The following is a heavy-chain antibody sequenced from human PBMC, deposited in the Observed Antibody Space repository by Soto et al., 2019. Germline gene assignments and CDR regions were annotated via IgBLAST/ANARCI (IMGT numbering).Heavy chain of an antibody. CDR3: ASELFILVRGVIIGNYYYSGMDV. D-gene: IGHD3-10*01. J-gene: IGHJ6*04. Sequence: SETLSLTCTVSGGSVSSGSYYWSWIRQPPGKGLEWIGYIYYSGSTNYNPSLKSRVTISVDTSKNQFSLKLSSVTAADTAVYYCASELFILVRGVIIGNYYYSGMDVGGKGTTVTVSP. CDR1: GGSVSSGSYY. CDR2: IYYSGST. V-gene: IGHV4-61*01.